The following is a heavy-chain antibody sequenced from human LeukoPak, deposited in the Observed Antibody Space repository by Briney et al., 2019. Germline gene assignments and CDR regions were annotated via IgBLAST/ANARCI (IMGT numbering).Heavy chain of an antibody. J-gene: IGHJ4*02. CDR3: ARRDLYSSSTLFDY. CDR1: GGSISSSSYY. D-gene: IGHD6-6*01. CDR2: IYYSGSA. Sequence: KPSETLSLTCTVSGGSISSSSYYWGWIRQPPGKGLEWIGSIYYSGSAHYNPSLKSRVTISVDTSKNQFSLKLSSVTAADTAVYYCARRDLYSSSTLFDYWGQGTLVTVSS. V-gene: IGHV4-39*01.